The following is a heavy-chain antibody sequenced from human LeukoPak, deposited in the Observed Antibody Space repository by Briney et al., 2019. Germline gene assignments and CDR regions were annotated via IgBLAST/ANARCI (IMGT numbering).Heavy chain of an antibody. D-gene: IGHD2-21*02. V-gene: IGHV3-7*01. Sequence: GGSLRLSCAPSGFTFGTYWMGWVRQAPGKGLEWLANINQGGSEKYYVDSVKGRFTISRDNAKNSLFLQMNSLGAEDTAVYYCARDVGDLWGQGTLVTVSS. CDR2: INQGGSEK. CDR3: ARDVGDL. CDR1: GFTFGTYW. J-gene: IGHJ4*02.